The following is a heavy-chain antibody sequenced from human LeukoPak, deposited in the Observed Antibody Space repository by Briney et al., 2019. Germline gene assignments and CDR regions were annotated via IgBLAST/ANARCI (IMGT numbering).Heavy chain of an antibody. CDR3: AKDVRVGEYYGSGSYFDY. V-gene: IGHV3-23*01. CDR1: GFTFGSYA. D-gene: IGHD3-10*01. Sequence: PGGSLRLSCAASGFTFGSYAMSWVRQAPGKGLEWVSIISASGGSTYYADSVKDRFTISRDKSKNYLQMNSLRGDDTAIYYCAKDVRVGEYYGSGSYFDYWGQGTLVTVSS. J-gene: IGHJ4*02. CDR2: ISASGGST.